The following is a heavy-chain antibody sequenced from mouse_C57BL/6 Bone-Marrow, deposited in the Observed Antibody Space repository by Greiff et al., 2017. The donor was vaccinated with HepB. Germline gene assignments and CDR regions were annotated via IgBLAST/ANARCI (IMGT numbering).Heavy chain of an antibody. Sequence: VKLQQPGAELVKPGASVKMSCKASGYTFTSYWITWVKQRPGQGLEWIGDIYPGSGSTNYNEKFKSKATLTVDTSSSTAYMQLSSLTSEDSAVYYCARPVYYGNSFDYWGQGTTLTVSS. V-gene: IGHV1-55*01. D-gene: IGHD2-1*01. CDR3: ARPVYYGNSFDY. J-gene: IGHJ2*01. CDR1: GYTFTSYW. CDR2: IYPGSGST.